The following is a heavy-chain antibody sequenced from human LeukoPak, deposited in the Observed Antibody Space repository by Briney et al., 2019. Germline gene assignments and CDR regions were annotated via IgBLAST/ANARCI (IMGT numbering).Heavy chain of an antibody. Sequence: GASVKVSCKASGYTFTSYGISWVRQAPGQGLEWMGWISAYNGNTNYAQKLQGRVTMTTDTSTSTAYMELRSLRSDDTAVYYCARIGEVPWYYYYYMDVWGKGTTVTVSS. J-gene: IGHJ6*03. D-gene: IGHD3-10*01. CDR3: ARIGEVPWYYYYYMDV. CDR1: GYTFTSYG. CDR2: ISAYNGNT. V-gene: IGHV1-18*01.